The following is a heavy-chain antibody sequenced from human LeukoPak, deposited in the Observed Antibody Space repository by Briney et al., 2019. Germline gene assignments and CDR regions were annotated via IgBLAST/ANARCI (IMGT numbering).Heavy chain of an antibody. D-gene: IGHD4-23*01. V-gene: IGHV1-69*04. CDR3: ARDPNTGYGGNSD. Sequence: GASVKVSCKASGGTFSSYAISWVRQAPGQGLEWMGRIIPILGIANYAQKFQGRVTITADKSTSTAYMELSSLRSEDTAVYYCARDPNTGYGGNSDWGQGTLVTVSS. CDR1: GGTFSSYA. J-gene: IGHJ4*02. CDR2: IIPILGIA.